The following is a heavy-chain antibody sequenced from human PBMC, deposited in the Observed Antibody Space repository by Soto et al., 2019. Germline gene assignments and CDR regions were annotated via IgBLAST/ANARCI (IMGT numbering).Heavy chain of an antibody. CDR3: ATRNQDTAYLAGMDV. V-gene: IGHV1-3*01. D-gene: IGHD5-18*01. Sequence: GASLNVSCKASGYTFTSYAMHCVRQANGQRLEWMGWINAGNGNTKYSQKFQGRVTITRDTSASTAYMELSSLRSEDTAVYYCATRNQDTAYLAGMDVWGQGTTVTVSS. CDR1: GYTFTSYA. CDR2: INAGNGNT. J-gene: IGHJ6*02.